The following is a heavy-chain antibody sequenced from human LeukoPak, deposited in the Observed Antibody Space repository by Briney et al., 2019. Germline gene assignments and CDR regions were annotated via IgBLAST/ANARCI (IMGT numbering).Heavy chain of an antibody. CDR2: INSNSGGT. Sequence: ASVKVSCKASGYRFSDNYMHWVRQAPGQGLEWMGRINSNSGGTGFAEKFRGRVTMTRDTSISTAYMELSRLTSDDTAVYYCARAGGTYYYESSGYYYQNWFDSWGQGTLVTVSS. CDR3: ARAGGTYYYESSGYYYQNWFDS. V-gene: IGHV1-2*06. D-gene: IGHD3-22*01. CDR1: GYRFSDNY. J-gene: IGHJ5*01.